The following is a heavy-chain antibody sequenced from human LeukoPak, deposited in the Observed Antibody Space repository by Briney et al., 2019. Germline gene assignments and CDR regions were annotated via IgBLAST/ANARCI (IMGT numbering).Heavy chain of an antibody. CDR3: ARDRLDGNNWNDCDY. CDR1: GFTFSNYA. Sequence: GGSLRLSCAASGFTFSNYAMPWVRQAPGKGLEWLAIISYDGSNKYYADSVKGRFTISRDNSTNSLYVQMNGLRVDDTAVSYCARDRLDGNNWNDCDYWGQGTLVTVSS. J-gene: IGHJ4*02. D-gene: IGHD1-1*01. CDR2: ISYDGSNK. V-gene: IGHV3-30-3*01.